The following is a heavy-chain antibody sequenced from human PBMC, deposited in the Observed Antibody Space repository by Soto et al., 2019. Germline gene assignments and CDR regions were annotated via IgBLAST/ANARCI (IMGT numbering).Heavy chain of an antibody. CDR2: ISYDGSNK. CDR1: GFTFSSYG. Sequence: QVQLVESGGGVVQPGRSLRLSCAASGFTFSSYGMHWVRQAPGKGLEWVAVISYDGSNKYYADSVKGRFTISRDNSKNTLYLQMNSLRGEDTAVYYCARAGYSSGWYGGLYYFDYWGQGTLVTVSS. J-gene: IGHJ4*02. D-gene: IGHD6-19*01. CDR3: ARAGYSSGWYGGLYYFDY. V-gene: IGHV3-30*03.